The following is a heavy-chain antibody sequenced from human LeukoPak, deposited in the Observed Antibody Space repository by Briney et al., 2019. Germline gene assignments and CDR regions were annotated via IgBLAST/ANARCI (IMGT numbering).Heavy chain of an antibody. V-gene: IGHV1-8*01. Sequence: GASVKVSCKASGYTFSTYDVTWVRQAPGQGLEWMGWVNPNSGNTGYAQKFRGRVTMTSDSSISSAYMELSSLTSEDTAVYYCARGVRNQLLSVYWGQGTLITVSS. CDR2: VNPNSGNT. D-gene: IGHD2-2*01. J-gene: IGHJ4*02. CDR1: GYTFSTYD. CDR3: ARGVRNQLLSVY.